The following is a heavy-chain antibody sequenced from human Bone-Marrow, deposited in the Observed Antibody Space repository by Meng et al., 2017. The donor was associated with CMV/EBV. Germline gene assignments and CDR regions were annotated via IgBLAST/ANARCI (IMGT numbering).Heavy chain of an antibody. Sequence: SETLSLTCTVSGVSVSSDTYYWSWIRQPPGKGLEWIGYIYYSGTTNYNPSLKSRVTISVDTSKNLFSLRLTSVTAADTAMYYCAGPDDMGSSPHDPFDIWGQGTMVTVSS. V-gene: IGHV4-61*01. CDR3: AGPDDMGSSPHDPFDI. CDR1: GVSVSSDTYY. D-gene: IGHD1-26*01. CDR2: IYYSGTT. J-gene: IGHJ3*02.